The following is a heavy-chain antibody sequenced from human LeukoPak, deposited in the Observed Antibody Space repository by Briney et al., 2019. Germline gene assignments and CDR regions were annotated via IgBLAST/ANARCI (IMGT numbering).Heavy chain of an antibody. CDR3: ARFLTTVTTVGIANHFDY. J-gene: IGHJ4*02. V-gene: IGHV4-59*08. D-gene: IGHD4-17*01. CDR1: GGSISPYY. Sequence: PSETLSLTCTVSGGSISPYYWSWLRQPPGKGLEWIGYIYYSGSTKYNPSLKSRVTISVDTSKNQFSLKLSSVTAADTAIYYCARFLTTVTTVGIANHFDYWGQGTLVTVSS. CDR2: IYYSGST.